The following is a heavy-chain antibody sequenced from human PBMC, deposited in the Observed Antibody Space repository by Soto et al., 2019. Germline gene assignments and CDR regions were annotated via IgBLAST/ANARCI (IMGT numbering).Heavy chain of an antibody. D-gene: IGHD2-21*01. CDR2: IYSSGAT. Sequence: PSETLSLTCTVAGGSISGFYWSWVRQPAGKGLEWIGRIYSSGATKYNPSLRNRVTMSVDTSTDQYSLNLASMTAADTAVYFCARGPFCGNACYFDVWGQGTQVTVSS. CDR1: GGSISGFY. J-gene: IGHJ4*02. V-gene: IGHV4-4*07. CDR3: ARGPFCGNACYFDV.